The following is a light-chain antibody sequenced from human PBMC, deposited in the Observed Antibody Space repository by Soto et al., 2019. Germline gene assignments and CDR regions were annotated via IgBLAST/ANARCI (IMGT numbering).Light chain of an antibody. CDR1: SSNIGSNT. CDR3: AAWDDSLNGYV. CDR2: SNN. J-gene: IGLJ1*01. Sequence: QAVLTQPPSASGTPGQRVTISCSGRSSNIGSNTVNWYQQLSGTAPKLLIYSNNQRPSGVPEPFSGSKSGTSASLAISGLQSEDEADYYCAAWDDSLNGYVFGTGTKVTVL. V-gene: IGLV1-44*01.